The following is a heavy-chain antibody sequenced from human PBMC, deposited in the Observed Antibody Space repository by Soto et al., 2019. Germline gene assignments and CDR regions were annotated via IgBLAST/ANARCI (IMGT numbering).Heavy chain of an antibody. CDR3: ARRSTYSGYDYDY. CDR2: INHSGST. Sequence: PSETLSLTCAVYGGSFSGYYWSWIRQPPGKGLEWIGEINHSGSTNYNPSLKSRVTISVDTSKNQFSLKLSSVTAADTAVYYCARRSTYSGYDYDYWGQGTMVTVSS. CDR1: GGSFSGYY. J-gene: IGHJ4*02. D-gene: IGHD5-12*01. V-gene: IGHV4-34*01.